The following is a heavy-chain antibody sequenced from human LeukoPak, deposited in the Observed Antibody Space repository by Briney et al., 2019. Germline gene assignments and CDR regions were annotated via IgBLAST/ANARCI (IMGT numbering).Heavy chain of an antibody. V-gene: IGHV4-34*01. CDR1: GGSFSGYF. CDR2: INHSGST. J-gene: IGHJ2*01. Sequence: SETLSLTCAVYGGSFSGYFWSWIRQPPGKGLEWIGEINHSGSTNYNPSLKSRVTISVDTSKKQLSLKLSSVTAADTAVYYCARVYYSSSYDYWYFDLWGRGTLVTVSS. CDR3: ARVYYSSSYDYWYFDL. D-gene: IGHD6-13*01.